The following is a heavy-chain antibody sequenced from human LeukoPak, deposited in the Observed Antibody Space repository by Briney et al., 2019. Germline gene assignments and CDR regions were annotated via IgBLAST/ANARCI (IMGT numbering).Heavy chain of an antibody. V-gene: IGHV4-34*01. CDR2: INHSGST. CDR1: GGSISSYY. D-gene: IGHD2-2*01. Sequence: SETLSLTCTVSGGSISSYYWSWIRQPPGKGLEWIGEINHSGSTNYNPSLKSRVTISVDTSKNQFSLKLSSVTAADTAVYYCASNQPHVQAAMFYWGQGTLVTVSS. J-gene: IGHJ4*02. CDR3: ASNQPHVQAAMFY.